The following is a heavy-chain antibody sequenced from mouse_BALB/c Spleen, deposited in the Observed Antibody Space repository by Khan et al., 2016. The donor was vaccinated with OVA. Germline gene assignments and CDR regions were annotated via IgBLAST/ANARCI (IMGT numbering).Heavy chain of an antibody. J-gene: IGHJ4*01. CDR2: INPRSGYT. V-gene: IGHV1-4*01. Sequence: VQLQQSGADPARPGASVRMSCKASGYTFTSNTMHWVKQRPGQGLEWIGYINPRSGYTNYNQNFKDKDTLNADKSSSTAYMQLSSLTSEDSAVYYGARRTTGYTMDYWGQGTSVTVSS. CDR3: ARRTTGYTMDY. CDR1: GYTFTSNT. D-gene: IGHD2-14*01.